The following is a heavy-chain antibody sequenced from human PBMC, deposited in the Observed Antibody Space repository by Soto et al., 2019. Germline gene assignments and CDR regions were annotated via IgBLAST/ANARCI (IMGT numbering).Heavy chain of an antibody. J-gene: IGHJ5*02. D-gene: IGHD6-19*01. CDR1: GFTFSSYS. Sequence: EVQLVESGGGLVQPGGSLRLSCAASGFTFSSYSMNWVRQAPGQGLEWVSYMSSSSSTIYYADSVKGRFTISRDNAKNSLYLQMNSLRDEDTAVYYCARERAVGIAVALNWFDPWGQGTLVTVSS. V-gene: IGHV3-48*02. CDR2: MSSSSSTI. CDR3: ARERAVGIAVALNWFDP.